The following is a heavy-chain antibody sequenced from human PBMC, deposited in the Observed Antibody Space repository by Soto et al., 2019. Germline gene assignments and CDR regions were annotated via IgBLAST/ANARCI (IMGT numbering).Heavy chain of an antibody. J-gene: IGHJ4*02. CDR2: ISSNGGST. CDR3: VKGGSEMATIRLY. Sequence: GSLRLSCSASGFTFSSYAMHWVRQAPGKGLEYVSAISSNGGSTYYADSVKGRFTISRDNSKNTLYLQMSSLRAEDTAVYYCVKGGSEMATIRLYWGQGTLVTVSS. V-gene: IGHV3-64D*06. CDR1: GFTFSSYA. D-gene: IGHD5-12*01.